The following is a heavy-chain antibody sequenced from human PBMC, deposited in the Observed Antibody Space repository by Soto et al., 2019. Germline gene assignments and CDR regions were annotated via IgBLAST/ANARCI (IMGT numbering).Heavy chain of an antibody. CDR3: THKRWSAFVM. CDR2: IKSKTDGGTT. J-gene: IGHJ3*02. D-gene: IGHD3-3*01. V-gene: IGHV3-15*07. Sequence: PGGSLRLSCAASGFIFNNAWMNWVRQAPGKGLEWVGRIKSKTDGGTTDYAAPVKGRFTISRDDSKNTLYLQMNSLKTVDTVVYYCTHKRWSAFVMRGQAIMVTVSS. CDR1: GFIFNNAW.